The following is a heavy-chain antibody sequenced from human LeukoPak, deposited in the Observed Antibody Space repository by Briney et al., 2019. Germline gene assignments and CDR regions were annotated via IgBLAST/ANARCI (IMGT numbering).Heavy chain of an antibody. CDR1: GFTFSSYS. D-gene: IGHD3-9*01. Sequence: GGSLRLSCAASGFTFSSYSMNWVRQTPGKGLEWVSYISSSGSNIYYADSVKGRFTISRDSAKNSLYLQMNSLRAEDTAVYYCTREVQTYYDILTGHRGYFDYWGQGTLVTVSS. CDR3: TREVQTYYDILTGHRGYFDY. J-gene: IGHJ4*02. V-gene: IGHV3-21*05. CDR2: ISSSGSNI.